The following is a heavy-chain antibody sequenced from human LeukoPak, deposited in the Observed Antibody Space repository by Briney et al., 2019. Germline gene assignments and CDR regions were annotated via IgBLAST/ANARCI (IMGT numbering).Heavy chain of an antibody. CDR2: ISSSGSTI. V-gene: IGHV3-48*03. J-gene: IGHJ3*02. D-gene: IGHD3-22*01. Sequence: GGSLRLSCAASVFTFSSYEMNWVRQAPGKGLEWVSYISSSGSTIYYADSVKGRFTISRDNAKNSLYLQMNSLRAEDTAVYYCAREMIVVDAFDIWGQGTMVTVSS. CDR1: VFTFSSYE. CDR3: AREMIVVDAFDI.